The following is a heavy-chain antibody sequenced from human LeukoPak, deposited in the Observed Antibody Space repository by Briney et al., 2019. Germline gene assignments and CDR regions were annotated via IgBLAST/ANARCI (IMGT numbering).Heavy chain of an antibody. V-gene: IGHV4-34*01. D-gene: IGHD3-22*01. CDR1: GGSFSGYH. CDR2: INHSGSA. Sequence: SETLSLTCAVYGGSFSGYHWSWIRQPPGKGLEWIGEINHSGSANYNPSLKSRVTISVDTSKNQFSLKLSSVTAADTAVYYCARGIRITMIVVVISNWFDPWGQGTLVTVSS. J-gene: IGHJ5*02. CDR3: ARGIRITMIVVVISNWFDP.